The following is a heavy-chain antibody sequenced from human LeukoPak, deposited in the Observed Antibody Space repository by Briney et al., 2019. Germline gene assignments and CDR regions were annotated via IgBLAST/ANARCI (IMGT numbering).Heavy chain of an antibody. CDR1: GFTFSSYG. V-gene: IGHV3-30*18. J-gene: IGHJ6*03. CDR2: ISYDGSNK. CDR3: AKEGIAAAGTKYYYYMDV. D-gene: IGHD6-13*01. Sequence: GRSLRLSCAASGFTFSSYGMHWVRQAPGKGLEWVAVISYDGSNKYYADSVKGRFTISRDNSKNTLYLQMNSLRAEDTAVYYCAKEGIAAAGTKYYYYMDVWGKGTTVTVSS.